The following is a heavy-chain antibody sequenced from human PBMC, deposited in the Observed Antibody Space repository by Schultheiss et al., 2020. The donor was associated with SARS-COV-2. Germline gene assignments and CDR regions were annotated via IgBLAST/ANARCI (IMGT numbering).Heavy chain of an antibody. CDR2: IYYSGST. Sequence: SQTLSLTCTVSGGSISSYYWSWIRQPPGKGLEWIGYIYYSGSTNYNPSLKSRVTISVDTSKNQFSLSLSSVTAADTAVYYCAREGGSYDHAFDIWGQGTMVTVSS. D-gene: IGHD1-26*01. V-gene: IGHV4-59*12. CDR1: GGSISSYY. CDR3: AREGGSYDHAFDI. J-gene: IGHJ3*02.